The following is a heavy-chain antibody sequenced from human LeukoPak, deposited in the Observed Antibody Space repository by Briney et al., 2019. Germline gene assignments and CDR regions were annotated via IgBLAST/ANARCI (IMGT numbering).Heavy chain of an antibody. J-gene: IGHJ3*02. CDR3: AREAASIVATIEAAFDI. D-gene: IGHD5-12*01. CDR2: TRNKANSYTT. CDR1: GFTFSDHY. V-gene: IGHV3-72*01. Sequence: GGSLRLSCTASGFTFSDHYMDWVRQAPGKGLEWVGRTRNKANSYTTEYAASVKGRFTISGDDSKNSLYLQMNSLKTEDTAVYYCAREAASIVATIEAAFDIWGQGTMVTVSS.